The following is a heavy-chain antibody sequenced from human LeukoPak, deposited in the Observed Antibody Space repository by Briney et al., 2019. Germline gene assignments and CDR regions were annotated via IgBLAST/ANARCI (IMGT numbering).Heavy chain of an antibody. CDR3: ARQGGSSGWSEDY. D-gene: IGHD6-19*01. Sequence: PSETLSLTCTVSGGSISSSSYYWGWIRQPPGKGLEWIGSIYYSGSTYYNPSLKSRVTISVDTSKNQFSLKLSSVTAADTAVYYCARQGGSSGWSEDYWGQGTLVTVSS. CDR2: IYYSGST. V-gene: IGHV4-39*01. J-gene: IGHJ4*02. CDR1: GGSISSSSYY.